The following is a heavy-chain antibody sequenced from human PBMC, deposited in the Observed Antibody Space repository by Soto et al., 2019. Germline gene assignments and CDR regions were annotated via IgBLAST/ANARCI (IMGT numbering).Heavy chain of an antibody. Sequence: SETLSLTCAVYGGSFSGYYWSWIRQPPGKGLEWIGEINHSGSTNYNPSLKSRVTISVDTSKNQFSLKLSSVTAADTAVYYCARGEAAAGTDRVGYFDYWGQGTLVTVSS. J-gene: IGHJ4*02. CDR3: ARGEAAAGTDRVGYFDY. CDR2: INHSGST. CDR1: GGSFSGYY. V-gene: IGHV4-34*01. D-gene: IGHD6-13*01.